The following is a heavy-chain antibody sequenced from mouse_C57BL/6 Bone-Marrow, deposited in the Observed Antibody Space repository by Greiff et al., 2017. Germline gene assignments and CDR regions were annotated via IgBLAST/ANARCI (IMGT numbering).Heavy chain of an antibody. CDR3: SRQVTTVLATKYFDV. V-gene: IGHV5-9*01. CDR2: ISGGGGNP. CDR1: GFTFSSYT. J-gene: IGHJ1*03. Sequence: EVQLVESGGGFVKPGGSLKLSCAASGFTFSSYTMSWVRQTPEKRLQWVAAISGGGGNPYYPDSVKGRFTISRDNYNNILYLQMSSLKSEDTALYYCSRQVTTVLATKYFDVWGTGTTVTVSS. D-gene: IGHD1-1*01.